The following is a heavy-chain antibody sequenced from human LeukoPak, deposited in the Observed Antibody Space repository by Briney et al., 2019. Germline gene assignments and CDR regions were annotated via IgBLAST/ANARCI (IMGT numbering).Heavy chain of an antibody. D-gene: IGHD6-13*01. CDR1: GFTFSSYA. J-gene: IGHJ6*02. CDR2: ISYDGSNK. Sequence: GGSLRLYCAASGFTFSSYAMHWVRQAPGKGLEWVAVISYDGSNKYYADSVKGRFTISRDNSKNTLYLQMNSLRAEDTAVHYCARVKAAAGFRTYYYGMDVWGQGTTVTVSS. V-gene: IGHV3-30-3*01. CDR3: ARVKAAAGFRTYYYGMDV.